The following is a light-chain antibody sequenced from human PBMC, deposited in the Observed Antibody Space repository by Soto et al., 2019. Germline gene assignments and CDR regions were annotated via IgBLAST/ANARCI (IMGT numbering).Light chain of an antibody. CDR2: DVT. CDR1: SSDVGGYDY. V-gene: IGLV2-11*01. CDR3: AAWDDSLNGSWV. J-gene: IGLJ3*02. Sequence: QSALTQPPSVSGSPGQSVTISCTGTSSDVGGYDYVSWYQQHPGKAPKLLIYDVTKRPSGVPDRFSGSKSGNTASLTISGLQAEDEADYYCAAWDDSLNGSWVFGGGTKLTVL.